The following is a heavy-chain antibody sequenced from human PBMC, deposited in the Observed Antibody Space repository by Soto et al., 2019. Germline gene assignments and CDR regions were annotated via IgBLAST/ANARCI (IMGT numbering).Heavy chain of an antibody. V-gene: IGHV1-69*02. J-gene: IGHJ6*02. CDR2: IIPILGIA. CDR1: GGTFSSYT. CDR3: ARGLSYGSGSTHYYYYGMDV. Sequence: SVKVSCKASGGTFSSYTISWVRQAPGQGLEWMGRIIPILGIANYAQKFQGRVTITADKSTSTAYMELSSLRSEDTAVYYCARGLSYGSGSTHYYYYGMDVWGQGTTVTVSS. D-gene: IGHD3-10*01.